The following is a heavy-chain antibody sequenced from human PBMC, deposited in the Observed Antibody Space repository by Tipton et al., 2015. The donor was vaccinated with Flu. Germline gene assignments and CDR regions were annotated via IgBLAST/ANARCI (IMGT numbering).Heavy chain of an antibody. CDR2: IYYSGST. V-gene: IGHV4-59*01. CDR3: ARTYSGYDYVWGLVGHWFDP. D-gene: IGHD5-12*01. CDR1: GGSISSYY. Sequence: TLSLTCTVSGGSISSYYWSWIRQPPGKGLEWIGYIYYSGSTNYNPSLKSRVTISVDTSKNQFSLKLSSVTAADTAVYYCARTYSGYDYVWGLVGHWFDPWGQGTLVTVSS. J-gene: IGHJ5*02.